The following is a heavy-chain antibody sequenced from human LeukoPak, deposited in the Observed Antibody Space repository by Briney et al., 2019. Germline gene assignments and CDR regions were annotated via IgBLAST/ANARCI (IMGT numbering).Heavy chain of an antibody. CDR1: GGSISSYY. J-gene: IGHJ3*02. Sequence: SETLSLTCTVSGGSISSYYWSWIRQPPGKGLEWIGYIYYSGSTNYNPSLKSRVTMSVDTSKNQFSLKLSSATAADTAVYYCARASITRVAFDIWGQGTMVTVSS. CDR2: IYYSGST. V-gene: IGHV4-59*12. CDR3: ARASITRVAFDI. D-gene: IGHD3-10*01.